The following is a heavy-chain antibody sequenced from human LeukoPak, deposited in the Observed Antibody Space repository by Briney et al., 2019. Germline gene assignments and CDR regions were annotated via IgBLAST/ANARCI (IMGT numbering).Heavy chain of an antibody. Sequence: GASVKVSCKASGYTFTSYGIRWVRQAPGQGLEWMGWISAYNGNTNYAQKLQGRVTMTTDTSTSTAYMELRSLRSDDTAVYYCARIGYYDSSGYYRGRDWFDPWGQGTLVTVSS. D-gene: IGHD3-22*01. CDR2: ISAYNGNT. V-gene: IGHV1-18*01. CDR1: GYTFTSYG. J-gene: IGHJ5*02. CDR3: ARIGYYDSSGYYRGRDWFDP.